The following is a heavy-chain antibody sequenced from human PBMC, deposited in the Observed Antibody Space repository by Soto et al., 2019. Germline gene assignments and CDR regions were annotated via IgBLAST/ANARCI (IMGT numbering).Heavy chain of an antibody. V-gene: IGHV3-30*18. J-gene: IGHJ6*03. Sequence: QVQLVESGGGVVQPGRPLRLSCAASGFTFSSFGMHWVRQAPGNGLEWVAIISYDGSSKYYADSVEGRFTISRDNSKNTLYLQMNSLRAEDTAVYYCAKRVVVAATLFAYMDVWGKGTTVTVSS. CDR3: AKRVVVAATLFAYMDV. D-gene: IGHD2-15*01. CDR1: GFTFSSFG. CDR2: ISYDGSSK.